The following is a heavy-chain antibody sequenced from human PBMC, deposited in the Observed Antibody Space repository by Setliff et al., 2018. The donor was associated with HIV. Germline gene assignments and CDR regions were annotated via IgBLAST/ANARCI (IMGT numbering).Heavy chain of an antibody. J-gene: IGHJ4*02. V-gene: IGHV3-48*03. CDR1: GFTFSTYD. Sequence: PGGSLRLSCAASGFTFSTYDMNWVRQAPGKGLEWISYITSGGGTIYYADSVKGRFTISRDNAKNSLYLQMNSLRAEDTAVYYCARDGRDGYNDGPDYWGQETLVTVSS. CDR3: ARDGRDGYNDGPDY. CDR2: ITSGGGTI. D-gene: IGHD5-12*01.